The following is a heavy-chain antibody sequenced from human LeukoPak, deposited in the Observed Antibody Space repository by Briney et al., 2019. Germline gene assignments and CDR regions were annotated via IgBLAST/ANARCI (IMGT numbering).Heavy chain of an antibody. D-gene: IGHD6-13*01. Sequence: GRSLRLSCAASGFTFSSYGMHWVRQAAGKGLEWVAVIWYDGSKKYYADSVKGRFTISRGNSKNTLYLQMNSLRGDDTAMYHCASVDSSSWYLDNWGQGTLVTVSS. J-gene: IGHJ4*02. V-gene: IGHV3-33*01. CDR1: GFTFSSYG. CDR2: IWYDGSKK. CDR3: ASVDSSSWYLDN.